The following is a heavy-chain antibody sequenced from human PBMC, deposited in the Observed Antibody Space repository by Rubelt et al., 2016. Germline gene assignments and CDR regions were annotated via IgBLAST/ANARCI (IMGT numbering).Heavy chain of an antibody. CDR2: IAPDGESS. CDR3: ANVDIVARISGIDY. D-gene: IGHD5-12*01. J-gene: IGHJ4*02. Sequence: VHPGGSLRLSCATSGFKFDHFAMHWVRQVEGEGLEWVALIAPDGESSYYANSVKGRFTISRDNSKNTLYLQMNYLRAEDTAVYYCANVDIVARISGIDYWGQGIPVTVSS. V-gene: IGHV3-43*02. CDR1: GFKFDHFA.